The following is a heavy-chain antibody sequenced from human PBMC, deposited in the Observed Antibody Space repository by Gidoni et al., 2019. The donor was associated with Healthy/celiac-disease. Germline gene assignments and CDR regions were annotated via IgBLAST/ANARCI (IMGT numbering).Heavy chain of an antibody. CDR3: ARVRQAYYGSGSHQGTRYYYYYGMDV. CDR1: GGSFSGYY. J-gene: IGHJ6*02. CDR2: INHSGST. D-gene: IGHD3-10*01. V-gene: IGHV4-34*01. Sequence: QVQLQQWGAGLLKPSETLSLTCAVYGGSFSGYYWSWIRQPPGKGLEWIGEINHSGSTNYNPSLKSRVTISVDTSKNQFSLKLSSVTAADTAVYYCARVRQAYYGSGSHQGTRYYYYYGMDVWGQGTTVTVSS.